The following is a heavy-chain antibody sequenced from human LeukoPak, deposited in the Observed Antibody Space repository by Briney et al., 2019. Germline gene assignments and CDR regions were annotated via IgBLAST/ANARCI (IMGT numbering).Heavy chain of an antibody. V-gene: IGHV3-33*01. CDR3: ARDPSLYGYYGMDV. CDR2: IWYDGSNK. Sequence: GGSLRLSCAASGFTFSSYGMHWVRQAPGKGLEWVAVIWYDGSNKYYADSVKGRFTISRDNSKNTLYLQMNSLRAEDTAVYYCARDPSLYGYYGMDVWGQGTTVTVSS. J-gene: IGHJ6*02. D-gene: IGHD3-16*01. CDR1: GFTFSSYG.